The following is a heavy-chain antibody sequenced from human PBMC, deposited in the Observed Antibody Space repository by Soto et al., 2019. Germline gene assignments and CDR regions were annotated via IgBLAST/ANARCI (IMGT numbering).Heavy chain of an antibody. V-gene: IGHV4-30-4*01. Sequence: PSEAVSVTCTFSCGAISSCDYYWSWIRQPPGKGLEWIGYIYDSGSTYYNPSLKSRVTISVDTYKNQFSLKLSSVTAADTAVYYCAREEDILNGYYNDYWGQGTMVTISS. CDR2: IYDSGST. CDR3: AREEDILNGYYNDY. CDR1: CGAISSCDYY. D-gene: IGHD3-9*01. J-gene: IGHJ4*02.